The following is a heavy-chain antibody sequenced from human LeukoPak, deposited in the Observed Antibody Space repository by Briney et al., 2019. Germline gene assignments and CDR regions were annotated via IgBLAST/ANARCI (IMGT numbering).Heavy chain of an antibody. CDR1: RFTFSSYS. CDR3: ASIPEKSNYPDY. Sequence: SGGSLRLSCAASRFTFSSYSMNWVRQAPGKGLEWVSSISSSSSYIYYADSVKGRFTISRDNAKNSLYLQMNSLRAEDTAVYYCASIPEKSNYPDYWGQGTLVTVSS. D-gene: IGHD4-11*01. CDR2: ISSSSSYI. J-gene: IGHJ4*02. V-gene: IGHV3-21*01.